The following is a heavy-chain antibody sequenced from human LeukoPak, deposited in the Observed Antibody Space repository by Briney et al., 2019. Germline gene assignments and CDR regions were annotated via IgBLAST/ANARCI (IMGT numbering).Heavy chain of an antibody. Sequence: ASVTVSCKASGYTFTDYYIQWVRQAPGQGLEWTGWIIPNSGDTNYAQKFRGRVTMTRDTSINTAYMELTSLTSDDTAVYYCARESAGVGYIYGYFYWGQGTLVTVSS. D-gene: IGHD5-18*01. CDR3: ARESAGVGYIYGYFY. J-gene: IGHJ4*02. V-gene: IGHV1-2*02. CDR1: GYTFTDYY. CDR2: IIPNSGDT.